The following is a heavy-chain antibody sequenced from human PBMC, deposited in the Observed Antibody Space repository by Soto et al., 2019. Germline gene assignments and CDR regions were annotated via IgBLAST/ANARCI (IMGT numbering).Heavy chain of an antibody. CDR2: IKQDGSEK. D-gene: IGHD3-22*01. CDR3: ARDEYYYDSSGYFDY. V-gene: IGHV3-7*03. J-gene: IGHJ4*02. Sequence: VQLVESGGGVVQPGRSLRLSCAASGFTFSSYWMSWVRQAPGKGLEWVANIKQDGSEKYYVDSVKGRFTISRDNAKNSLYLQMNSLRAEDTAVYYCARDEYYYDSSGYFDYWGQGTLVTVSS. CDR1: GFTFSSYW.